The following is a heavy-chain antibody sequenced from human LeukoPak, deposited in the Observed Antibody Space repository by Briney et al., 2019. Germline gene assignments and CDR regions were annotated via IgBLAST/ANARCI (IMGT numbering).Heavy chain of an antibody. J-gene: IGHJ4*02. Sequence: GESLKISCKGSGYSFTSYWIGWVRQMPGEGLEWMGIIHPGDSDTRYSPSFQGQVTISADKSITTAYLQWSSLKASDTAMYYCARLGGYCSSTSCRPHFDYWGQGTLVTVSS. CDR2: IHPGDSDT. D-gene: IGHD2-2*03. CDR3: ARLGGYCSSTSCRPHFDY. CDR1: GYSFTSYW. V-gene: IGHV5-51*01.